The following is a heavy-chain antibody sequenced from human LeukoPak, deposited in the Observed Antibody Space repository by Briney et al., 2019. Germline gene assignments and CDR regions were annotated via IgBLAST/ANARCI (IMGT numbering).Heavy chain of an antibody. D-gene: IGHD3-10*01. CDR1: GGSFSGYY. CDR3: ARGGTYYYGSGSRIPFDY. J-gene: IGHJ4*02. V-gene: IGHV4-34*01. Sequence: PSETLSLTCAVYGGSFSGYYWSWIRQPPGKGLEWIGEINHSGSTNYNPSLKSRVTISVDTSKNQFSLKLSSVTAADTAVYYCARGGTYYYGSGSRIPFDYWGQGTLVTVSS. CDR2: INHSGST.